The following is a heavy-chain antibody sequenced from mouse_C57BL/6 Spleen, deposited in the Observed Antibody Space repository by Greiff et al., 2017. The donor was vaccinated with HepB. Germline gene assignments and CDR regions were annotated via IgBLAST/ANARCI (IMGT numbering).Heavy chain of an antibody. CDR2: ISDGGSYT. V-gene: IGHV5-4*01. J-gene: IGHJ2*01. D-gene: IGHD2-4*01. Sequence: EVKLMESGGGLVKPGGSLKLSCAASGFTFSSYAMSWVRQTPEKRLEWVATISDGGSYTYYPDNVKGRFTISSDNAKNHLYLQMSHLKSEDTAMYYWERETNDYDGRAFGNGGEGTTLTVSS. CDR1: GFTFSSYA. CDR3: ERETNDYDGRAFGN.